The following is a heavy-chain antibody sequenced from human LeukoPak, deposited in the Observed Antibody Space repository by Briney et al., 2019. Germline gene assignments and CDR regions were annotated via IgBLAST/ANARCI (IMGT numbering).Heavy chain of an antibody. CDR3: AKNYDFWSAYLNY. Sequence: GGSLRLSCAASGFTFRTYSMSWVRQAPGKGLEWVSYISGSTSLIYYTDSVKGRFTISRDNSKNTLYLQMNSLRAEDTALYYCAKNYDFWSAYLNYWGQGTLVTVSS. J-gene: IGHJ4*02. CDR1: GFTFRTYS. V-gene: IGHV3-23*01. CDR2: ISGSTSLI. D-gene: IGHD3-3*01.